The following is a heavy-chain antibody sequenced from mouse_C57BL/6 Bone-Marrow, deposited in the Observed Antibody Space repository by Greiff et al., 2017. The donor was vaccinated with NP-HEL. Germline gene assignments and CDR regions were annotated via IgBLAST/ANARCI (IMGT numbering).Heavy chain of an antibody. J-gene: IGHJ3*01. CDR2: ISDGGSYT. CDR3: SRTGTFLAY. V-gene: IGHV5-4*03. CDR1: GFTFSSYA. Sequence: EVKLVESGGGLVKPGGSLKLSCAASGFTFSSYAMSWVRQTPEQRLEWVATISDGGSYTYYPDNVKGRFTISRDNAKNNLYLQMSHLKSEDTAMYYCSRTGTFLAYWGQGTLVTVSA. D-gene: IGHD4-1*01.